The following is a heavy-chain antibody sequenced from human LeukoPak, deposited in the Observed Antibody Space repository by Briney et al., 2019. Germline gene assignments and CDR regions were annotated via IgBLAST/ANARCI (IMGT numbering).Heavy chain of an antibody. Sequence: QTGGSLRLSCAASGFTFSSYSMNWVRQAPGKGLEWVSYISSSSSTIYYADSVKGRFTISRDNAKNSLYLQMNSLRAEDTAVYYCARGLALREWELLGFDYWGQGTLVTVSS. CDR1: GFTFSSYS. V-gene: IGHV3-48*04. J-gene: IGHJ4*02. CDR2: ISSSSSTI. CDR3: ARGLALREWELLGFDY. D-gene: IGHD1-26*01.